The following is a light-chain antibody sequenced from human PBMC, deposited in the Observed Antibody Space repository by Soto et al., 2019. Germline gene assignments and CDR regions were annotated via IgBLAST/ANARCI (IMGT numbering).Light chain of an antibody. CDR1: SSDVGGYTY. J-gene: IGLJ3*02. Sequence: QSALTQPASVSGSPGQSITISCTGSSSDVGGYTYVSWYQQHTGKAPKLMIYDVTNRPSGVSSRFSVSKSGNTASLTISGLQADDEADYYCNSYTTSSTLVFGGGTKLTVL. V-gene: IGLV2-14*01. CDR2: DVT. CDR3: NSYTTSSTLV.